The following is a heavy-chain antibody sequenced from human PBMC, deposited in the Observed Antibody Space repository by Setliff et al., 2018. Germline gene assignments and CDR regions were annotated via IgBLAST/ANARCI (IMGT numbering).Heavy chain of an antibody. J-gene: IGHJ4*02. CDR1: GGSISSGDYY. CDR3: ARGRSLLWFGDPGIDY. Sequence: SETLSLTCTVSGGSISSGDYYWSWIRQPPGKGLEWIGYIYYSGSTYYNPSPKSRVTISVDTSKNQFSLKLSSVTAADTAVYYCARGRSLLWFGDPGIDYWGQGTLVTVSS. V-gene: IGHV4-30-4*08. CDR2: IYYSGST. D-gene: IGHD3-10*01.